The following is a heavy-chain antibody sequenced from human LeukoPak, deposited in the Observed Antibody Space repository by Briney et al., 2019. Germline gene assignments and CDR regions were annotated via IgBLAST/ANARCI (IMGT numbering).Heavy chain of an antibody. Sequence: GGSLRLSCAASGFTFSSYAMSWVRQAPGKGLEWVSAISGSGGSTYYADSVKGRFTISRDTSKNTLYLQMNSLRAEDTAVYYCAKDAYDYYGSGSYDAFDIWGQGTMVTVSS. J-gene: IGHJ3*02. CDR1: GFTFSSYA. CDR3: AKDAYDYYGSGSYDAFDI. D-gene: IGHD3-10*01. V-gene: IGHV3-23*01. CDR2: ISGSGGST.